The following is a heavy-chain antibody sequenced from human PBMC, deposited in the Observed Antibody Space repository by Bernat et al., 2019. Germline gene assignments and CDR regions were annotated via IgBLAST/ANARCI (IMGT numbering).Heavy chain of an antibody. CDR1: GDSISSRGYY. J-gene: IGHJ1*01. D-gene: IGHD3-22*01. Sequence: QLQLQESGPGLVKPWETLSLTCTVSGDSISSRGYYWGWIRQPPRKGLEWVATIFRSGSTFYNPSLKSRATISVDTSKNQFSLRLRSVTAADTAVYYCAIHYFDISVPDRFQYWGQGTLVSVS. V-gene: IGHV4-39*01. CDR2: IFRSGST. CDR3: AIHYFDISVPDRFQY.